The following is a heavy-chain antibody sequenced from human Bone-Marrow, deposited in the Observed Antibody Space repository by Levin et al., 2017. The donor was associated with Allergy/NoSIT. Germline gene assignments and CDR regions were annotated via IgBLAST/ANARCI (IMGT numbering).Heavy chain of an antibody. D-gene: IGHD2-2*01. V-gene: IGHV3-33*01. J-gene: IGHJ6*02. CDR3: ARGSRQILPPYGMDV. CDR2: IWYDGSKK. CDR1: GFIFTSYG. Sequence: PGGSLRLSCAASGFIFTSYGIHWVRQVPGKGLEWVAVIWYDGSKKYYADSVKGRFTISRDNAKNTVWLQMDSLRVEDTAVYYCARGSRQILPPYGMDVWGHGTTVTVSS.